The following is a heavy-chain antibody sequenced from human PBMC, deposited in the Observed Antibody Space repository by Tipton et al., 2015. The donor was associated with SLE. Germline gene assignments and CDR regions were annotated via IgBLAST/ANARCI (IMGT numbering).Heavy chain of an antibody. D-gene: IGHD1-26*01. J-gene: IGHJ5*02. Sequence: TLSLTCTVSGGSLSTYYWSWVRQAPGKGLEWIGYIHHSGRTDYNPSLRSRVTISRDTSKNQFSLNVNSVTAADTAVYYCARQHSGGATDTWGQGTLVTVSS. CDR2: IHHSGRT. CDR1: GGSLSTYY. V-gene: IGHV4-59*12. CDR3: ARQHSGGATDT.